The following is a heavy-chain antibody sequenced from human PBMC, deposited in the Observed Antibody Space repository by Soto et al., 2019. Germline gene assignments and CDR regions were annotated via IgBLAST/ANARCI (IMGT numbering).Heavy chain of an antibody. V-gene: IGHV4-39*01. J-gene: IGHJ4*02. Sequence: QLQLQESGPGLVKPSETLSLTCTVSGGSISTTGYYWGWIRQPPGKGLEWIGSIYYSGSTYYNPSLKSRVTISIDTSKNQFSLKLSSVTAADTAVYFCARPSQISRAGSGSDYWGQGTLVTVSS. D-gene: IGHD2-15*01. CDR3: ARPSQISRAGSGSDY. CDR2: IYYSGST. CDR1: GGSISTTGYY.